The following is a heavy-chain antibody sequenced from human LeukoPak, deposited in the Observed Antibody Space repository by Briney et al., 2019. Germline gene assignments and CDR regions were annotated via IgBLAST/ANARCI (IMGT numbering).Heavy chain of an antibody. Sequence: GWSLTLSCAPSGCTFTSYSMIWVRQAPGKGLEWVSTISGGGASTYYADSPKRRFTITRDNSKTTLHLQVNSLRAEDTAVYYCAKGGKWDVSPFDYWGQGTLVTVSS. D-gene: IGHD1-26*01. V-gene: IGHV3-23*01. CDR2: ISGGGAST. J-gene: IGHJ4*02. CDR1: GCTFTSYS. CDR3: AKGGKWDVSPFDY.